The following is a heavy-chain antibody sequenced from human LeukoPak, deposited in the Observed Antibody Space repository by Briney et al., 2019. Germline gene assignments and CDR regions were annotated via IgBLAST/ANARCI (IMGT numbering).Heavy chain of an antibody. Sequence: GGSLRLSCSASGFIFNTFGMNWVRQAPGKGLEWVSSITSTTTYTYYADSVKGRFTISRDNAKNTLCLQMNSLRVEDTAVYYCVCLGLGGLSLDWGQGTLVTVSS. CDR1: GFIFNTFG. CDR2: ITSTTTYT. D-gene: IGHD3-16*01. J-gene: IGHJ4*02. CDR3: VCLGLGGLSLD. V-gene: IGHV3-21*01.